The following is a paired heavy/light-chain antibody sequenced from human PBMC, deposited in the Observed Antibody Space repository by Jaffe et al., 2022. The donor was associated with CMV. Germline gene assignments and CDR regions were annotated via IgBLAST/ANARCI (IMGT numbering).Heavy chain of an antibody. J-gene: IGHJ4*02. V-gene: IGHV4-4*07. CDR2: IYTSGST. CDR1: GGSISSYY. CDR3: ARDVDTAMGRHFDY. Sequence: QVQLQESGPGLVKPSETLSLTCTVSGGSISSYYWSWIRQPAGKGLEWIGRIYTSGSTNYNPSLKSRVTMSVDTSKNQFSLKLSSVTAADTAVYYCARDVDTAMGRHFDYWGQGTLVTVSS. D-gene: IGHD5-18*01.
Light chain of an antibody. CDR1: SLRSYY. J-gene: IGLJ2*01. V-gene: IGLV3-19*01. Sequence: SSELTQDPAVSVALGQTVRITCQGDSLRSYYASWYQQKPGQAPVLVIYGKNNRPSGIPDRFSGSSSGNTASLTITGAQAEDEADYYCNSRDSSGNHLRVFGGGTKLTVL. CDR2: GKN. CDR3: NSRDSSGNHLRV.